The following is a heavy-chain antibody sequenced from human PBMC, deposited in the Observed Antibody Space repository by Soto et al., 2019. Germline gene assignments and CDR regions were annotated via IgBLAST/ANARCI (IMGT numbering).Heavy chain of an antibody. J-gene: IGHJ6*02. Sequence: GGSLRLSCTASGFTFGDYAMSWVRQAPGKGLEWVGFIRSKAYGGTTEYAASVKGRFTISRDDSKSIAYLQMNSLKAEDTAVYYCTTPLYGSGRDYYGMDVWGQGTTVTVSS. CDR1: GFTFGDYA. CDR3: TTPLYGSGRDYYGMDV. V-gene: IGHV3-49*04. D-gene: IGHD3-10*01. CDR2: IRSKAYGGTT.